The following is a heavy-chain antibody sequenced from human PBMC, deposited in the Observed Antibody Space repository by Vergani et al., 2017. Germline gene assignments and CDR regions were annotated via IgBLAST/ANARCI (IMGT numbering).Heavy chain of an antibody. J-gene: IGHJ3*02. CDR2: IIPIFGTA. CDR3: ATLLSSYYYDSSGNTGAFYI. Sequence: QVQLVQSGAEVKKPGSSVKVSCKASGGTFSSYAISWVRQAPGQGLEWMGRIIPIFGTANYAQKFQGRVTITADESTSTAYMELSSLRSEDTAVYYCATLLSSYYYDSSGNTGAFYIWGQGKMVTVSS. CDR1: GGTFSSYA. V-gene: IGHV1-69*13. D-gene: IGHD3-22*01.